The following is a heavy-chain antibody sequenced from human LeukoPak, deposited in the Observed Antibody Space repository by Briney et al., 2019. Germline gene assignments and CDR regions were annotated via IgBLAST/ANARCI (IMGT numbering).Heavy chain of an antibody. V-gene: IGHV3-30-3*01. CDR1: GFTFSSYA. CDR2: ISYDGSNK. CDR3: ARFLNNRDRVLRYFDWSYGMDV. J-gene: IGHJ6*02. Sequence: GGSLRLSCAASGFTFSSYAMHWVRQAPGKGLEWVAVISYDGSNKYYADSVKGRFTISRDNSKNTLYLQMNSLRAEDTAVYYCARFLNNRDRVLRYFDWSYGMDVWGQGTTVTVSS. D-gene: IGHD3-9*01.